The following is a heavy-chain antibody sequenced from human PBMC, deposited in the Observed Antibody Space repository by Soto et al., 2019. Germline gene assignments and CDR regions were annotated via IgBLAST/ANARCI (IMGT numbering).Heavy chain of an antibody. Sequence: PSETLCLTCTVSGGSISSGGSYWGWIRQPPGKGLEWIGYIYYSGNTYFNPSLKSRVTLSVDTSKNQFSLNLSSVTAADTAVYYCVRYCSTTKCPFDYWGQGTLVTVSS. V-gene: IGHV4-30-4*01. D-gene: IGHD2-2*01. CDR3: VRYCSTTKCPFDY. CDR1: GGSISSGGSY. CDR2: IYYSGNT. J-gene: IGHJ4*02.